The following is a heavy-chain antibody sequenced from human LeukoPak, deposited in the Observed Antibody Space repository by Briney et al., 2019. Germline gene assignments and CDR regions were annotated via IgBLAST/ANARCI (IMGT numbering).Heavy chain of an antibody. CDR1: GGSFSGYY. J-gene: IGHJ4*02. Sequence: PSETLSLTCAVYGGSFSGYYWSRVRQPPGKGLEWIGEINHSGRTNYNPSLNSRVTISVDTPKNQFALKLRSVTAADTAVYYCARDVPFDYWGQGTLVTVSS. CDR3: ARDVPFDY. V-gene: IGHV4-34*01. CDR2: INHSGRT.